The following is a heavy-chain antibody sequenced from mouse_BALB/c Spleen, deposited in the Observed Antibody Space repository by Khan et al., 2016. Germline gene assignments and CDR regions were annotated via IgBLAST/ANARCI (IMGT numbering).Heavy chain of an antibody. CDR2: IDPENGDT. CDR1: GFNIKDYY. J-gene: IGHJ4*01. V-gene: IGHV14-4*02. Sequence: EVQLQESGAELVRSGASVKLSCTASGFNIKDYYMHWVKQRPEQGLEWIGWIDPENGDTEYAPKFQGKATMTADTSSNTAYLQLSSLTSEDTAVYYCNACDYKAMDYWGQGTSVTVSS. CDR3: NACDYKAMDY.